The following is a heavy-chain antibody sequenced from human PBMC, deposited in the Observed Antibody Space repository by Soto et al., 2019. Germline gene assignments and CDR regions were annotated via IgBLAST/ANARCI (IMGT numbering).Heavy chain of an antibody. CDR3: ARLFISSRSFDY. CDR2: ISSTGNTI. V-gene: IGHV3-48*02. CDR1: GFTFDKYS. J-gene: IGHJ4*02. D-gene: IGHD3-3*02. Sequence: EVQLVESGGDLVQPGGSLRLSCAASGFTFDKYSMNWVRQVPGKGLEWISYISSTGNTINYADSERGRFTISRDNAANSLYLQMDTLRDDDTAVYYCARLFISSRSFDYWGQGTPVTVSS.